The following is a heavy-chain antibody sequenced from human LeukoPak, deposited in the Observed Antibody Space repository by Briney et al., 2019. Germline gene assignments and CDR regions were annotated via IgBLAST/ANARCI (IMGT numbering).Heavy chain of an antibody. CDR2: ISSSASSSSTI. J-gene: IGHJ4*02. CDR3: ARIGSSGYYPPIWSH. V-gene: IGHV3-48*04. CDR1: GFAFSSYA. D-gene: IGHD3-22*01. Sequence: GGSLRLSCAASGFAFSSYAMNWVRQAPGKGLEWVSYISSSASSSSTIYYVDSVTGRFTISRDNAKNSVYLQMNSLRVEDTAVYYCARIGSSGYYPPIWSHWGQGTLVTVSS.